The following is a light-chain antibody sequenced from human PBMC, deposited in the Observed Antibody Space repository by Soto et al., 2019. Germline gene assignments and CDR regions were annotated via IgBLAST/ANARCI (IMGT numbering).Light chain of an antibody. Sequence: EIVLTQSPGTLSFSPGERATLSCRASQSVSRSYLAWYQQKPGQAPRLLIYGASSRATGIPDRFSGSGSGTDFTLTISRLEPEDFAEYYCQQYGSSSYTFGQGTKLEIK. CDR1: QSVSRSY. J-gene: IGKJ2*01. CDR2: GAS. CDR3: QQYGSSSYT. V-gene: IGKV3-20*01.